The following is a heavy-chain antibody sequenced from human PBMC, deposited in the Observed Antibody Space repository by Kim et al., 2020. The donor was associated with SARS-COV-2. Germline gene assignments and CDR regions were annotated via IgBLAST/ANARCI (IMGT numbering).Heavy chain of an antibody. CDR2: IYYSGST. J-gene: IGHJ5*02. CDR3: ASQRLGCSSTSCYPYNWFYP. CDR1: GGSISSSSYY. Sequence: SETLSLTCTVSGGSISSSSYYWGWIRQPPGKGLEWIGSIYYSGSTYYNPSLKSRVTISVDTSKNQFSLKLSSVTAADTAVYYCASQRLGCSSTSCYPYNWFYPWGQGTLVTVSS. V-gene: IGHV4-39*01. D-gene: IGHD2-2*01.